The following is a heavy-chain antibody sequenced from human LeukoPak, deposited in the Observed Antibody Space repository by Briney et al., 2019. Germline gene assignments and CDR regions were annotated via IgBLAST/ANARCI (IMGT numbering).Heavy chain of an antibody. CDR2: IYTSEST. J-gene: IGHJ3*02. CDR1: GGSISSGSYY. Sequence: PSETLSLTCTVAGGSISSGSYYWSWIREPAGKGLEWIGRIYTSESTNYNPSLKSRVTISVGTSKNQLSLKLSSVTAADTAVYYCARDSPPIYFDWLGSTNRNQQNDAFDIWGQGTMVTVSS. D-gene: IGHD3-9*01. CDR3: ARDSPPIYFDWLGSTNRNQQNDAFDI. V-gene: IGHV4-61*02.